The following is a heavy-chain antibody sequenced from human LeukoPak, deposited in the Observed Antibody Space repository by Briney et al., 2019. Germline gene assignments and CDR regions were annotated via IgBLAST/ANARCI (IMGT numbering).Heavy chain of an antibody. Sequence: GGSLRLSCAASGFTFSSYGMHWVRQAPGKGLEWVGVIWYDGSDKYYADSVKGRFTISRDNSKNTLYLQMNSLRAEDTAVYYCAKDRSKVFDYWGQGTLVTVSS. V-gene: IGHV3-30*02. CDR2: IWYDGSDK. J-gene: IGHJ4*02. CDR3: AKDRSKVFDY. D-gene: IGHD3-10*01. CDR1: GFTFSSYG.